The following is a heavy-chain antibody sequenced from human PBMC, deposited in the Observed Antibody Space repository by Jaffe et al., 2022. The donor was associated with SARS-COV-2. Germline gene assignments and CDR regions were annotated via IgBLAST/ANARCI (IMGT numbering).Heavy chain of an antibody. V-gene: IGHV4-4*07. D-gene: IGHD1-1*01. CDR2: TYVIPNESGTGSV. J-gene: IGHJ2*01. CDR1: GDSMSSRW. CDR3: AGQRDRADWYFDL. Sequence: QVQLHQQSGPGLVKPSETLTLTCVFSGDSMSSRWWNWIRQSAGKGLEWLGRTYVIPNESGTGSVNYNPSFKSRVSMSIDWSKNQLSLTLTSVTAADTAVYYCAGQRDRADWYFDLWGRGTLVTVSS.